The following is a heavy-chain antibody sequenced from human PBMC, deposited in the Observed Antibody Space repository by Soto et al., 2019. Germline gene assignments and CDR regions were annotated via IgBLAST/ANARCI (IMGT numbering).Heavy chain of an antibody. J-gene: IGHJ5*02. Sequence: EGQVVESGGGSVQPGGSLRLSCAASGFTFSRYDMHWVRQATGRGLEWVSGIGTSGDTYYAGSVKGRFTISRENAKNSVYLQMNSLRAGDTAVYYCARGALGFDPWGQGTLVAVSS. V-gene: IGHV3-13*04. CDR3: ARGALGFDP. CDR2: IGTSGDT. CDR1: GFTFSRYD. D-gene: IGHD6-6*01.